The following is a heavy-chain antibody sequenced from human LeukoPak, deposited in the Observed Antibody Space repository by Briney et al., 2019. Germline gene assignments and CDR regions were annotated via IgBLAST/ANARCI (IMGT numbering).Heavy chain of an antibody. CDR1: GFTFSSYS. J-gene: IGHJ4*02. V-gene: IGHV3-21*01. D-gene: IGHD6-19*01. CDR2: ISSSSSYI. Sequence: PGGSLRLSCAASGFTFSSYSMNWVRQAPGKGLEWVSSISSSSSYIYYADSVKGRFTISRDNAKNSLYLQMNSLRAEDTAVYYCARAPELKYSSGSVDYWGQGTLVTVSS. CDR3: ARAPELKYSSGSVDY.